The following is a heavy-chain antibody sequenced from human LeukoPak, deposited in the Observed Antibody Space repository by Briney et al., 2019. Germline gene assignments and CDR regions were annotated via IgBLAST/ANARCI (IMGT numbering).Heavy chain of an antibody. CDR3: ARDLARGGS. CDR1: GYIFTSYY. CDR2: INPSGGGT. J-gene: IGHJ4*02. Sequence: ASVKVSCKASGYIFTSYYMHWVRQAPGQGLEWMGRINPSGGGTSYAQNFQGRVTMTRDTSTSTVYMELSTLRSEDTAKYYCARDLARGGSWGQGTLVIVSS. D-gene: IGHD3-10*01. V-gene: IGHV1-46*01.